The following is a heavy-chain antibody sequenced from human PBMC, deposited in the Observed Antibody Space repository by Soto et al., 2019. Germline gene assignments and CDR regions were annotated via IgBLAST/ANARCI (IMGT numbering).Heavy chain of an antibody. V-gene: IGHV3-74*01. CDR1: GFVFTNFW. J-gene: IGHJ4*02. CDR3: AKDSWYFDL. Sequence: GGSLRLSCEASGFVFTNFWMHWVRHVPGKGLVWVARIDTSGHSTNYAESVKGRFTISRDNAKNTVSLQMNSLRVEDTGVYYCAKDSWYFDLWSQGSQVTVSS. CDR2: IDTSGHST. D-gene: IGHD6-13*01.